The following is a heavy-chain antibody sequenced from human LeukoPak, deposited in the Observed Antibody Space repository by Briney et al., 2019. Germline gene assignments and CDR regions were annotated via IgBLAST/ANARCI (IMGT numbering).Heavy chain of an antibody. Sequence: PGRSLRLSCAASGFTFSSYAMSWVRQAPGKGLEWVSAISGSGGSTYYADSVKGRFTISRDNSKNTLYLQMNSLRAEDTAVYYCAKGENYYDSSGEEDAFDIWGQGTMVTVSS. CDR2: ISGSGGST. V-gene: IGHV3-23*01. J-gene: IGHJ3*02. D-gene: IGHD3-22*01. CDR3: AKGENYYDSSGEEDAFDI. CDR1: GFTFSSYA.